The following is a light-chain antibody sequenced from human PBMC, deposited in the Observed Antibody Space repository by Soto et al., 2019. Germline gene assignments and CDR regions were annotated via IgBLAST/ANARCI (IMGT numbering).Light chain of an antibody. J-gene: IGKJ4*01. Sequence: EIVMTQSPATLSVSPGERATLSCRASQSVARKLAWYQQKPGQAPRLLIHEASIRATGIPARFSGSGSGTEFTLTISSLQSEDFATYYCQRLSHAFGGGTKVEIK. CDR3: QRLSHA. CDR2: EAS. CDR1: QSVARK. V-gene: IGKV3-15*01.